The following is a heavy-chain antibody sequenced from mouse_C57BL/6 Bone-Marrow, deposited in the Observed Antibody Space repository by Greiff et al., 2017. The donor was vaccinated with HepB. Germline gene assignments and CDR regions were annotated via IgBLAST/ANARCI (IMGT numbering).Heavy chain of an antibody. Sequence: QVQLQQSGAELARPGASVKMSCKASGYTFTSYTMHWVKQRPGQGLEWIGYINPSSGYTKYNQKFNDKATLTADKSSSKAYMQLSSLTSEDSAVYYCARGMRDDGLPWFAYWGQGTLVTVSA. CDR3: ARGMRDDGLPWFAY. CDR2: INPSSGYT. D-gene: IGHD2-3*01. V-gene: IGHV1-4*01. J-gene: IGHJ3*01. CDR1: GYTFTSYT.